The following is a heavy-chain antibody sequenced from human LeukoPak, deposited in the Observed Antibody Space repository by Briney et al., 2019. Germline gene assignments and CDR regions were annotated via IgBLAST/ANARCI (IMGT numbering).Heavy chain of an antibody. CDR3: ARVPQYSSGWLSFDY. V-gene: IGHV1-69*06. Sequence: SVKVSCKASGSTFSSYAISWVRQAPGQGLEWMGGIIPIFGTANYAQKFQGRVTITADKSTSTAYMELSSLRSEDTAVYYCARVPQYSSGWLSFDYWGQGTLVTVSS. D-gene: IGHD6-19*01. CDR1: GSTFSSYA. CDR2: IIPIFGTA. J-gene: IGHJ4*02.